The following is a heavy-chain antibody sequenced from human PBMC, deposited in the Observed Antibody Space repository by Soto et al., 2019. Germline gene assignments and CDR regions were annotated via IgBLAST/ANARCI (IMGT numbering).Heavy chain of an antibody. CDR3: VHREVAGHIGC. V-gene: IGHV2-5*02. CDR1: GFSLSTSGMG. J-gene: IGHJ4*02. CDR2: IYWDDDK. Sequence: QITLKESGPTLVRPTQTLTLTCTFSGFSLSTSGMGVGWIRQPPGKALEWLAVIYWDDDKRYSPSLKTRLTITKDTYKNQVVLTMTNMDPVDSATYYCVHREVAGHIGCWGQGTLVTVSS. D-gene: IGHD6-19*01.